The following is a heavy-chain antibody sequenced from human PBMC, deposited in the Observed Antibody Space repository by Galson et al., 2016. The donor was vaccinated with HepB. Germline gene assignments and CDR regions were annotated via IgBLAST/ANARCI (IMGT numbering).Heavy chain of an antibody. CDR3: ARDGQANGMDV. Sequence: LTCTVSSGSIGSGAYYWTWIRQRPGKGLEWMGYVVYNGSAYYNSSLKSRLMISVDTSKNQFSLTLSSVTAADTAVYFCARDGQANGMDVWGKGTTVTVSS. CDR1: SGSIGSGAYY. V-gene: IGHV4-31*03. J-gene: IGHJ6*04. CDR2: VVYNGSA.